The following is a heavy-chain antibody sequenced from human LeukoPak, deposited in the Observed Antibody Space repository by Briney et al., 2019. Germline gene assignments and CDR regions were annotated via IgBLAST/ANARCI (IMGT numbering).Heavy chain of an antibody. Sequence: PGGSLRPSCAASGFTVSSNYMSGVRQAPGKGLEWVSVIYRSGSTYYADSVKDRFTISRDNSNNTLYLQMNSLGAEDTAVYYCARSLGFCSSSNCQEYLQHWGQGTPVTVSS. CDR1: GFTVSSNY. CDR2: IYRSGST. J-gene: IGHJ1*01. V-gene: IGHV3-53*01. CDR3: ARSLGFCSSSNCQEYLQH. D-gene: IGHD2-2*01.